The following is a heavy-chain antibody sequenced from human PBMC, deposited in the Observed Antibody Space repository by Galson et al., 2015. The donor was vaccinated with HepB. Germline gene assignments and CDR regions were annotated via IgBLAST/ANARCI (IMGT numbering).Heavy chain of an antibody. CDR1: GYTFTGYY. D-gene: IGHD1-26*01. CDR3: ARAGIVGAWEYYYYYMDV. CDR2: INPNSGGT. J-gene: IGHJ6*03. Sequence: QSGAEVKKPGESLKISCKASGYTFTGYYMHWVRQAPGQGLEWMGWINPNSGGTNYAQKFQGRVTMTRDTSISTAYMELSRLRSDDTAVYYCARAGIVGAWEYYYYYMDVWGKGTTVTVSS. V-gene: IGHV1-2*02.